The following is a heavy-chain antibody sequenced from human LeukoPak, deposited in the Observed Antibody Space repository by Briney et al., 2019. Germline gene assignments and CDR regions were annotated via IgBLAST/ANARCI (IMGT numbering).Heavy chain of an antibody. CDR3: AKDFAYFDFRAEYFQH. J-gene: IGHJ1*01. D-gene: IGHD3-3*01. Sequence: GSLRLSCAASGFTLSSYGMHWVLQAPGKGLEWVAFIRYNGSNKYYADSVKGRFNISRDNSKNTQYLQVNSLRAEDTAVYFCAKDFAYFDFRAEYFQHWGQGTLVTVSS. V-gene: IGHV3-30*02. CDR1: GFTLSSYG. CDR2: IRYNGSNK.